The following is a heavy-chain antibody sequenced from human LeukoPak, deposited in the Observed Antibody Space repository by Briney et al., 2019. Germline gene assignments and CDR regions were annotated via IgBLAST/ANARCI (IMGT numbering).Heavy chain of an antibody. V-gene: IGHV4-39*07. CDR2: IYYSGST. CDR1: GGSISSSSYY. J-gene: IGHJ6*03. D-gene: IGHD3-10*01. Sequence: SETLSLTCTVSGGSISSSSYYWGWIRQPPGKGLEWIGSIYYSGSTYYNPSLKSRVTISVDTSKNQFSLKLSSVTAADTAMYYCARRMGRRFGERYYYYHYMDVWGKGTTVTISS. CDR3: ARRMGRRFGERYYYYHYMDV.